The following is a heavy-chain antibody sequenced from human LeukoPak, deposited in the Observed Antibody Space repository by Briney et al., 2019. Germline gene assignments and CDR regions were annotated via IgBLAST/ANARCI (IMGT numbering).Heavy chain of an antibody. CDR1: GYTFTSYD. D-gene: IGHD6-13*01. CDR2: MNPNSGNT. Sequence: GASVKVSCKASGYTFTSYDINWVRQATGQGLEWMGWMNPNSGNTGYAQKFQGRVTMTRNTSISTAYMELSSLRSEDTGVYYCARGHIAAAGLEFDPWGQGTLVTVSS. V-gene: IGHV1-8*01. CDR3: ARGHIAAAGLEFDP. J-gene: IGHJ5*02.